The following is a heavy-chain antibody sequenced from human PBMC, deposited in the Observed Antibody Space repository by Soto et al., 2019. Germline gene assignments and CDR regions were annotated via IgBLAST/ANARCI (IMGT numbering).Heavy chain of an antibody. CDR2: IYHSGST. CDR3: ARLGIGWEFPFDY. V-gene: IGHV4-61*08. D-gene: IGHD1-26*01. Sequence: QVQLQESGPGLVKPSDTLSLTCIVSGGSVSNDAYYWSWIRQPPGKGLEWIGYIYHSGSTYYNPSLKSRVTISADTSANQFSLKVSSVTAADTAVYYCARLGIGWEFPFDYWGQGTLVNVSS. J-gene: IGHJ4*02. CDR1: GGSVSNDAYY.